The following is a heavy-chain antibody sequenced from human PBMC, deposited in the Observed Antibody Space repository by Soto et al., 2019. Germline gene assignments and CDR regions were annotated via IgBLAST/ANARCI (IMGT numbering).Heavy chain of an antibody. CDR3: ARGRTVSSIGPLLV. J-gene: IGHJ1*01. Sequence: QIQLVQSGAEVKKPGASVKVSCKASGYNFLNFGGSWVRQAPGPGLEWLGWVSPKSGNTDYARKVQGRVTMTTDTSKTTAYMELRGLRSDDTAVYYCARGRTVSSIGPLLVWGQGTLVSVSS. D-gene: IGHD1-1*01. V-gene: IGHV1-18*01. CDR2: VSPKSGNT. CDR1: GYNFLNFG.